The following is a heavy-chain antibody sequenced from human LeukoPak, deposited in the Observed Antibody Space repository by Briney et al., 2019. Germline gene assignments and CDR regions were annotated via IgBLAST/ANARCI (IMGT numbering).Heavy chain of an antibody. CDR2: ISGSGGST. J-gene: IGHJ4*02. CDR3: AKEGRKTGNTYGYEYDC. CDR1: GFTFSSYA. D-gene: IGHD5-18*01. Sequence: GGSLRLSCAASGFTFSSYAMSWVRQAPGKGLEWVSAISGSGGSTYYADSVKGRFTISRDNSKNTVYLHMNNLRAEDTAVYYCAKEGRKTGNTYGYEYDCWGQGTLVTVSS. V-gene: IGHV3-23*01.